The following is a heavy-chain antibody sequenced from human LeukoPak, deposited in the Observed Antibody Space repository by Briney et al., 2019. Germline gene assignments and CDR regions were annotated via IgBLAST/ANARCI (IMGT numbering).Heavy chain of an antibody. V-gene: IGHV3-23*01. D-gene: IGHD2-2*01. CDR3: AAPRPYCSSTSCHSYYYYGMDV. Sequence: GRSLRLSCAASGFTFSSYAMSWVRQAPGKGLEWVSAISGSGGSTYYADSVKGRFTISRDNSKNTLYLQMNSLRAEDTAVYYCAAPRPYCSSTSCHSYYYYGMDVWGQGTTVTVSS. CDR1: GFTFSSYA. CDR2: ISGSGGST. J-gene: IGHJ6*02.